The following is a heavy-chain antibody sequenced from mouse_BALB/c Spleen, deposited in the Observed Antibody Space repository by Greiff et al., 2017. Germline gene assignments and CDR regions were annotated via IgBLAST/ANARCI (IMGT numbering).Heavy chain of an antibody. CDR1: GYSITSDYA. CDR3: AREGYGNYPFDY. CDR2: ISYSGST. V-gene: IGHV3-2*02. Sequence: EVMLVESGPGLVKPSQSLSLTCTVTGYSITSDYAWNWIRQFPGNKLEWMGYISYSGSTSYNPSLKSRISITRDTSKNQFFLQLNSVTTEDTATYYCAREGYGNYPFDYWGQGTTLTVSS. D-gene: IGHD2-1*01. J-gene: IGHJ2*01.